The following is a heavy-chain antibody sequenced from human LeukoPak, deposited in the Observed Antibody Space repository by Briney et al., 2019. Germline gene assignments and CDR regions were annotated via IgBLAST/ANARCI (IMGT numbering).Heavy chain of an antibody. V-gene: IGHV1-8*01. Sequence: GASVKVSCKASGYPFTNYDLNWVRQATGQGLEWLGWMKPNSGETGYAQKFQGRVTLTRDTSISTAYMELSGLKSEDTAVYYCARDYGGDSGWFDPWGQGTLVTVSS. D-gene: IGHD4-23*01. CDR3: ARDYGGDSGWFDP. J-gene: IGHJ5*02. CDR2: MKPNSGET. CDR1: GYPFTNYD.